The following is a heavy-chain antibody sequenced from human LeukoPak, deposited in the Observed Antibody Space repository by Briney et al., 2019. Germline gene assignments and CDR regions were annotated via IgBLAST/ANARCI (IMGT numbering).Heavy chain of an antibody. V-gene: IGHV4-4*02. J-gene: IGHJ1*01. CDR3: ARDRRGIAAAGTRHFQH. CDR2: IYHSGST. Sequence: SETLSLTCAVSGGSISSSNWWSWVRQPPGKGLEWIGEIYHSGSTNYNPSLKSRVTISLDKSKNQFSLKLSSVTAADTAVYYCARDRRGIAAAGTRHFQHWGQGTLVTVSS. D-gene: IGHD6-13*01. CDR1: GGSISSSNW.